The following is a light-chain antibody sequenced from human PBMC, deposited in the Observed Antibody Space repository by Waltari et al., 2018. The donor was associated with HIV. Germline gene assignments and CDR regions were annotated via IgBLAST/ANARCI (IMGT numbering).Light chain of an antibody. Sequence: QSALTQPPSASGSPGQSVTLPCTGTNSDIGTYDYVPWYQHHPGKAPKLVFSEVTKRPSGVSDRFSGSKSGNTAFLTVSGLQAEDEADYYCSSFANRDGFYVLFGGGTRLTVL. V-gene: IGLV2-8*01. CDR1: NSDIGTYDY. J-gene: IGLJ2*01. CDR3: SSFANRDGFYVL. CDR2: EVT.